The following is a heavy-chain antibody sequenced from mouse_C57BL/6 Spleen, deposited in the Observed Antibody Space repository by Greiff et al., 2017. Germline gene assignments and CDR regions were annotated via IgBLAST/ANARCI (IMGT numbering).Heavy chain of an antibody. CDR3: ARKEYEDAMDY. J-gene: IGHJ4*01. CDR2: IDPEDGKT. Sequence: EVQLQESGAELVKPGASVKLSCTASGFNIKDYYMHWVKQRTEQGLEWIGRIDPEDGKTKYAPKFQGKATITADTSSNTAYLQLSSLTSEDTAVYYCARKEYEDAMDYWGQGTSVTVSS. D-gene: IGHD2-14*01. CDR1: GFNIKDYY. V-gene: IGHV14-2*01.